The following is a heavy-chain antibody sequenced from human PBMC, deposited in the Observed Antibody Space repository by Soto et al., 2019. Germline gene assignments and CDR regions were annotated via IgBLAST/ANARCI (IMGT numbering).Heavy chain of an antibody. CDR2: IYYSGST. V-gene: IGHV4-31*03. Sequence: SETLSLTCTVSGGSISSGGYYWSWIRQHPGKGLEWIGYIYYSGSTYYNPSLKSRVTISVDTSKNQFSLKLSSVTAADTAVYYCARDLRAAAGTSVWFEPWGQGTLVTVSS. CDR1: GGSISSGGYY. D-gene: IGHD6-13*01. CDR3: ARDLRAAAGTSVWFEP. J-gene: IGHJ5*02.